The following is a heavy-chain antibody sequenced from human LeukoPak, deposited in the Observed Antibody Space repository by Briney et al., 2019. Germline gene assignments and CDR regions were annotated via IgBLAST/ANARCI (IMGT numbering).Heavy chain of an antibody. J-gene: IGHJ4*02. CDR1: GYTFTGYY. V-gene: IGHV1-18*04. D-gene: IGHD6-19*01. Sequence: ASVKVSCKASGYTFTGYYMHRVRQAPGQGLEWMGWISAYNGNTNYAQKLQGRVTMTTDTSTSTAYMELRSLRSDDTAVYYCARDSYSSGWYGVFDYWGQGTLVTVSS. CDR3: ARDSYSSGWYGVFDY. CDR2: ISAYNGNT.